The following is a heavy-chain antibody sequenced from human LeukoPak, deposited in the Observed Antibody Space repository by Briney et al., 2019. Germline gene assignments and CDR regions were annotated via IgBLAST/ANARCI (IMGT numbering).Heavy chain of an antibody. Sequence: ASVKVSCKVSGYTLTELSMHWVRQAPGKGLEWMGGFDPEDGETIYAQKFQGRVTMTEDTSTDTAYMELSSLRSEDTAVYYCARVGYCSSTSCYGGWFDPWGQGTLVTVSS. CDR2: FDPEDGET. CDR1: GYTLTELS. CDR3: ARVGYCSSTSCYGGWFDP. J-gene: IGHJ5*02. D-gene: IGHD2-2*01. V-gene: IGHV1-24*01.